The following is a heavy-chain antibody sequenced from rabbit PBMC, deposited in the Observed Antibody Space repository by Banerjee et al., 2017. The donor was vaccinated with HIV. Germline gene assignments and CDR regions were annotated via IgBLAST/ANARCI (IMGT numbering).Heavy chain of an antibody. D-gene: IGHD6-1*01. CDR1: GFSFSNKYV. Sequence: QEQLEESGGDLVKPEGSLTLTCTASGFSFSNKYVMCWVRQAPGKGLEWIGCINTSSGNTVYASWAKGRFTISKTSSTTVSLQMTSLTAADTAPYFCARGTGDAGYGYVDTRLDLWAPGTLVTVS. V-gene: IGHV1S45*01. CDR3: ARGTGDAGYGYVDTRLDL. CDR2: INTSSGNT. J-gene: IGHJ3*01.